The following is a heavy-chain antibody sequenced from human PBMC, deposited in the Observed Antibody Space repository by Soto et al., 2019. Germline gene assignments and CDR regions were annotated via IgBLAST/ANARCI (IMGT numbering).Heavy chain of an antibody. Sequence: SETLSLTCAVSGGSISSSNWWSWVRQPPGKGLEWIGYIYYSGSTNYNPSLKSRVTISVDTSKNQFSLKLSSVTAADTAVFYCAKVRYDRSGYLKWFDPWGKGTLVPVSS. CDR2: IYYSGST. V-gene: IGHV4-4*02. CDR3: AKVRYDRSGYLKWFDP. CDR1: GGSISSSNW. D-gene: IGHD3-22*01. J-gene: IGHJ5*02.